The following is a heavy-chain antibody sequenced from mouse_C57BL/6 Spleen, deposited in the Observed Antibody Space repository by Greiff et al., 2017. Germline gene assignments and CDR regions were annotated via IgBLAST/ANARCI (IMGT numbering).Heavy chain of an antibody. Sequence: VQLQQSDAELVKPGASVKISCKVSGFTFTDHTIHWMQQRPEPGLEWLGYIYPRDGSTTYNEKFKGKATLTAAKSSTPAYIQLNSLTSYDSAVYFCASAHFIYYYGSTPDYWGQGTSLTVSS. CDR1: GFTFTDHT. V-gene: IGHV1-78*01. J-gene: IGHJ2*02. CDR3: ASAHFIYYYGSTPDY. CDR2: IYPRDGST. D-gene: IGHD1-1*01.